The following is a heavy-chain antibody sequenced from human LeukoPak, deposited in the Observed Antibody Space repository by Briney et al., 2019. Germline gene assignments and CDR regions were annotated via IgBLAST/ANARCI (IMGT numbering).Heavy chain of an antibody. J-gene: IGHJ4*02. D-gene: IGHD6-13*01. Sequence: PGGSLRLSCAASGFTFSSYWMSWVRQAPGKGLEWVANIKQDGSEKYYVDSVKGRFTISRDNAKNSLYLQMNSLRAEDTAVYYCARDQGGSWTSPYYFDYWGQGTLVTVSS. CDR1: GFTFSSYW. CDR2: IKQDGSEK. CDR3: ARDQGGSWTSPYYFDY. V-gene: IGHV3-7*01.